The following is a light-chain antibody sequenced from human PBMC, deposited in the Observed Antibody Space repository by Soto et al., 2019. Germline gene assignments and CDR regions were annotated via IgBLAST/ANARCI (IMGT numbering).Light chain of an antibody. Sequence: ETVLTQSPGTLSLSPGEGATLSCRASQSVSSSYLAWYQQKPGQAPRLLIYGASSRATGIPDRFSGSGSGTDFTLTISRLEPEDFAVYYGQQYGSSSYTFGQRTKLEIK. CDR1: QSVSSSY. CDR2: GAS. V-gene: IGKV3-20*01. CDR3: QQYGSSSYT. J-gene: IGKJ2*01.